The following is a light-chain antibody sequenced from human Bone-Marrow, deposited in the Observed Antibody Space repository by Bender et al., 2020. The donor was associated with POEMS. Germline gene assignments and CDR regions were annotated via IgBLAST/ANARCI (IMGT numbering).Light chain of an antibody. CDR1: TLPKQY. V-gene: IGLV3-25*03. Sequence: YELTQPPSVSVSPGQTATITCSGDTLPKQYAYWYQQKPGQAPVVVMYNDDQRPSGIPERFSGSSSGTTVTLTVSGVLAEDEADYYCHSTDLSGTYRVFGGGTKLTVL. J-gene: IGLJ3*02. CDR3: HSTDLSGTYRV. CDR2: NDD.